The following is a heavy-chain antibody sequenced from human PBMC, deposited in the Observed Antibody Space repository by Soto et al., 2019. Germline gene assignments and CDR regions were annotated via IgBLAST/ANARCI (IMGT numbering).Heavy chain of an antibody. Sequence: PSETLSLTCAVYGGSFSGYYWSWIRQPPGKGLEWIGEINHGGSTNYNPSLKSRVTISVDTSKNQFSLKLSSVTAADTAVYYCARGRLLCSIRYYYYYGMDVWGQGTTVTVSS. CDR1: GGSFSGYY. CDR2: INHGGST. V-gene: IGHV4-34*01. J-gene: IGHJ6*02. CDR3: ARGRLLCSIRYYYYYGMDV. D-gene: IGHD3-10*01.